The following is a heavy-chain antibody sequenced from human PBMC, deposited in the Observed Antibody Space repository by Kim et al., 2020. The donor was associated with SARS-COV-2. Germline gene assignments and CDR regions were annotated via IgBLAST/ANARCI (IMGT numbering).Heavy chain of an antibody. CDR3: AKLPYYDILTGYYRYWYFDL. CDR1: GFTFSSYA. Sequence: GGSLRLSCAASGFTFSSYAMSWVRQAPGKGLEWVSAISGSGGSTYYADSVKGRFTISRDNSKNTLYLQMNSLRAEDTAVYYCAKLPYYDILTGYYRYWYFDLWGRGTLVTVSS. CDR2: ISGSGGST. V-gene: IGHV3-23*01. D-gene: IGHD3-9*01. J-gene: IGHJ2*01.